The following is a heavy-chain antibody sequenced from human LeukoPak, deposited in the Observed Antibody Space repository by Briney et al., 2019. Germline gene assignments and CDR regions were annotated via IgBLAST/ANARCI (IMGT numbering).Heavy chain of an antibody. Sequence: GGSLRLSCAASGFIFSNSGIHWVRQAPGKGLEWVAVISYDGSKKYYADSVKGRFTISRDNSKNTLYLQMNSLRAEDTAVYYCAKDRVPTYSSGWFFGYWGQGTLVTVSS. CDR1: GFIFSNSG. V-gene: IGHV3-30*18. D-gene: IGHD6-19*01. J-gene: IGHJ4*02. CDR2: ISYDGSKK. CDR3: AKDRVPTYSSGWFFGY.